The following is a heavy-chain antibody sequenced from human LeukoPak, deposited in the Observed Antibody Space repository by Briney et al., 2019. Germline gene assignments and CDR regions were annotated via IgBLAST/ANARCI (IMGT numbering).Heavy chain of an antibody. CDR1: GFTFSNAW. Sequence: LRLSCAASGFTFSNAWMSWVRQAPGKGLEWIGEINHSGSTNYNPSLKSRVTISVDTSKNQFSLKLSSVTAADTAVYYCAREGSSWFDYWGQGTLVTVSS. CDR2: INHSGST. D-gene: IGHD6-13*01. V-gene: IGHV4-34*01. CDR3: AREGSSWFDY. J-gene: IGHJ4*02.